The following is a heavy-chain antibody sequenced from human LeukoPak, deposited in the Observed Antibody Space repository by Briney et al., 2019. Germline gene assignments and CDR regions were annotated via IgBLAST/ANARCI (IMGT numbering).Heavy chain of an antibody. J-gene: IGHJ3*01. D-gene: IGHD3-16*01. V-gene: IGHV3-33*01. CDR2: IWHDGATK. Sequence: GTSLRLSCKTSGFIFSNYAMHWVRQAPGKGLDWVAMIWHDGATKFYADSVKGRFTISRDNSKDTLHLQMDSLRAEDTAVFYCARELLGEGPDAFDVWGQGTIVTVSS. CDR3: ARELLGEGPDAFDV. CDR1: GFIFSNYA.